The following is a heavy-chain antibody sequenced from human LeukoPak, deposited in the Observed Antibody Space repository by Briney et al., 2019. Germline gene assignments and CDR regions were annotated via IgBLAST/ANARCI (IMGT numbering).Heavy chain of an antibody. D-gene: IGHD3-22*01. J-gene: IGHJ4*02. Sequence: GASVKVSCKASGYTFTGYYMHWVRQAPGQGLEWMGWINPNSGGTNYAQKFQGRVTMTRDTSISTAYMELSRLRSDDTAVYYCARDYYDSSGRLDYWGQGTLVTVSS. CDR3: ARDYYDSSGRLDY. V-gene: IGHV1-2*02. CDR2: INPNSGGT. CDR1: GYTFTGYY.